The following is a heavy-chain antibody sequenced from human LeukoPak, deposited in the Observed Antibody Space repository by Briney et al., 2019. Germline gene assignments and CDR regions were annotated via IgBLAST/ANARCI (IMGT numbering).Heavy chain of an antibody. J-gene: IGHJ6*02. CDR3: AKDPAPPTRGSYLYYYYGMDV. D-gene: IGHD1-26*01. V-gene: IGHV3-30*18. CDR2: ISYDGSNK. Sequence: PGGSLRLSCAASGFTFSSYGMHWVRQAPGKGLEWVAVISYDGSNKYYADSVKGRFTISRDNSKNTLYLQMNSLRAKDTAVYYCAKDPAPPTRGSYLYYYYGMDVWGQGTTVTVSS. CDR1: GFTFSSYG.